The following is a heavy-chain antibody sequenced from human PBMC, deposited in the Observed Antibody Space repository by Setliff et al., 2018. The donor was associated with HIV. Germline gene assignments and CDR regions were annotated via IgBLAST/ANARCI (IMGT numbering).Heavy chain of an antibody. V-gene: IGHV4-39*02. J-gene: IGHJ4*02. CDR3: TREGRGDPAMATTRIDY. Sequence: SETLSLTCSVSGDSISSGSYFWGWIRQTPGKGLEWIGNSYYTGFAYYNPSLKSRVTISLDTSKTHFFLNLTSVTDADTAVYFCTREGRGDPAMATTRIDYWGQGKLVTVSS. CDR2: SYYTGFA. CDR1: GDSISSGSYF. D-gene: IGHD1-1*01.